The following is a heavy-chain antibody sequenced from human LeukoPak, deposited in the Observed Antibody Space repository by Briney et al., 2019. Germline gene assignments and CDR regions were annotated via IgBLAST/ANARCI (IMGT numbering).Heavy chain of an antibody. D-gene: IGHD3-10*01. Sequence: GESLKISCKGSGYRFITYWIGWVRQMPGKGLEWMGIIYPGDSETTYSPSFHGLVTISADQSISTAYLQWSSLKASDTAMYFCARRDGSGSPHFDYWGQGTLVTVSS. J-gene: IGHJ4*02. CDR1: GYRFITYW. CDR3: ARRDGSGSPHFDY. V-gene: IGHV5-51*01. CDR2: IYPGDSET.